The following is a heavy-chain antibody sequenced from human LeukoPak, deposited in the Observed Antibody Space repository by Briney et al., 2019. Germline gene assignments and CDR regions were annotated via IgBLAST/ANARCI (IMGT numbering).Heavy chain of an antibody. CDR1: GFTFDDYA. J-gene: IGHJ3*02. D-gene: IGHD3-3*02. CDR2: ISGDGGST. Sequence: GGSLRLSCAASGFTFDDYAMHWVRQAPGKGLEWVSLISGDGGSTYYADSVKGRFTISRDNSKNSLYLQMNSLRTEDTALYYCAKGVSFYPRSAFDIWGQGTMVTVSS. V-gene: IGHV3-43*02. CDR3: AKGVSFYPRSAFDI.